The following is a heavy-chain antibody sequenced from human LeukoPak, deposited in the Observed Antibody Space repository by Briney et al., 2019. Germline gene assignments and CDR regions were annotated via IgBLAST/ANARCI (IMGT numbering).Heavy chain of an antibody. CDR2: IRPDGDT. CDR1: GYTFSDHF. D-gene: IGHD1-26*01. J-gene: IGHJ3*02. V-gene: IGHV1-2*02. CDR3: TRDWGPSSGNFHYDAFDT. Sequence: ASVKVSCEASGYTFSDHFIHWVRQAPGQGLEWMGWIRPDGDTKYAEDFQGRVTMTRDTSISTAYMELSRLTLDDTAVYYCTRDWGPSSGNFHYDAFDTWGQGTMVTVSS.